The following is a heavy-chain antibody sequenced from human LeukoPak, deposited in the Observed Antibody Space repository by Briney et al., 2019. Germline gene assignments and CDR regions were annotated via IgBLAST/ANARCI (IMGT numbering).Heavy chain of an antibody. CDR2: INHSGST. D-gene: IGHD4/OR15-4a*01. CDR3: ARARLFGYYYYYMDV. Sequence: PSETLSLTCAVYGGSFSGYYWSWVRQPPGKGREWIGEINHSGSTNYNPSLKSRVTISVDTSKNQFSLKLSSVTAADTAVYYCARARLFGYYYYYMDVWGKGTTVTVSS. J-gene: IGHJ6*03. V-gene: IGHV4-34*01. CDR1: GGSFSGYY.